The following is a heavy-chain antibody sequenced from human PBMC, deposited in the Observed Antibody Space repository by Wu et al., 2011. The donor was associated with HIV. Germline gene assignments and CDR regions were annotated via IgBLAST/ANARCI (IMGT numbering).Heavy chain of an antibody. V-gene: IGHV1-69*04. CDR3: ARANASPMKGFNWLDP. J-gene: IGHJ5*02. D-gene: IGHD2-8*01. Sequence: QVQLLQSGAEVKRPGSSVRVSCQASISSHSNFCDHLGATGPWTTSRVDGKGSSLSVLTPNYAPKFQDRLTIAADKSTNTVYMELRNLQSRDTAIYYCARANASPMKGFNWLDPWGQGTPVTVSS. CDR2: SSLSVLTP. CDR1: ISSHSNFC.